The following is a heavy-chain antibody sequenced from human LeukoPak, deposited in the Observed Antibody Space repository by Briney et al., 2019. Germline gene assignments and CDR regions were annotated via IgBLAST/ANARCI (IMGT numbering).Heavy chain of an antibody. V-gene: IGHV4-61*01. D-gene: IGHD6-13*01. CDR3: ARAPPYISSWIEH. CDR2: IHYSGST. J-gene: IGHJ1*01. CDR1: GGSVSSGSYY. Sequence: SETLSLTCTVSGGSVSSGSYYWSWIRQPPGKGLEWIGYIHYSGSTNYNPSLKSRVTISVDTSRNQFSLKVSSVTAADTAVYYCARAPPYISSWIEHWGQGTLVTVSS.